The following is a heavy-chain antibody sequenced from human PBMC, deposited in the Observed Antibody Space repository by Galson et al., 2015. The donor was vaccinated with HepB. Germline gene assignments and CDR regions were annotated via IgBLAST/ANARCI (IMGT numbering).Heavy chain of an antibody. J-gene: IGHJ6*02. CDR2: MNPNSGNT. Sequence: SVKVSCKASGYTFSSYDINWVRQATGQGLEWMGWMNPNSGNTGYAQKFQGRVTMTRNTSINTAYMELSSLRSEDTAVYYCAREGTFRVNYHGMDVWGQGTTVTVSS. CDR3: AREGTFRVNYHGMDV. D-gene: IGHD3-3*02. CDR1: GYTFSSYD. V-gene: IGHV1-8*01.